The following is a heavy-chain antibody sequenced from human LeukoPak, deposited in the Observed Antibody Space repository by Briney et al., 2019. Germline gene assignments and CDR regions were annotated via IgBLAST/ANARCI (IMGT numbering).Heavy chain of an antibody. D-gene: IGHD3-9*01. CDR3: AREYVGTYCDILTGYDTQQYYFDY. V-gene: IGHV3-48*01. CDR1: GFTFSSYS. J-gene: IGHJ4*02. CDR2: ISSSSSTI. Sequence: GGSLRLSCAASGFTFSSYSMNWVRQAPGKGLEWVSYISSSSSTIYYADSVKGRFTISRDNAKNSLYLQMNSLRAEDTAVYYCAREYVGTYCDILTGYDTQQYYFDYWGQGTLVTVSS.